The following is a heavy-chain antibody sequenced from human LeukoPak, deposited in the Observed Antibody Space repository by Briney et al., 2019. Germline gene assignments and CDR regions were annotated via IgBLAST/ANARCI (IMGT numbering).Heavy chain of an antibody. D-gene: IGHD3-10*01. CDR2: IFYDGSP. J-gene: IGHJ4*02. Sequence: GSLRLSCAASGFTFSSYWMSWVRQAPGKGLEWIGSIFYDGSPDYNPSLKSRVTISVDTSKNQFSLKVSSVTAVDTAVYFCARYYGSGRDGDYWGQGTLVTVSS. CDR3: ARYYGSGRDGDY. CDR1: GFTFSSYW. V-gene: IGHV4-39*01.